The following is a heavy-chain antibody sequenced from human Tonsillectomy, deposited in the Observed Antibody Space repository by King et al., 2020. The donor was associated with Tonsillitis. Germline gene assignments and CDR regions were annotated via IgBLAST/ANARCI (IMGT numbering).Heavy chain of an antibody. CDR1: GFTFSAYC. D-gene: IGHD3-10*01. CDR2: IKQDGSAK. V-gene: IGHV3-7*01. Sequence: EVQLVESGGGLVQPGGSLRLSCSASGFTFSAYCMTWVRQAPGKGLEWVANIKQDGSAKYYVESGKGRFTIARDNAKSSLSLQMNSLRDEDTAVYYCARHNSATYYYGSGSPFYYYGMDVWGQGTTVTVSS. J-gene: IGHJ6*02. CDR3: ARHNSATYYYGSGSPFYYYGMDV.